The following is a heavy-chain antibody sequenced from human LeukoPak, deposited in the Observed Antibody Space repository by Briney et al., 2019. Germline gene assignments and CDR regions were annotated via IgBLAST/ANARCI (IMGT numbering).Heavy chain of an antibody. D-gene: IGHD2-15*01. Sequence: GGSLRLSCAASGFTFSSYGMHWVRQAPGKGLEWVAFIRYDGSNKYYADSVKGRFTISRDNSKNTLYLQMSSLRAEDTAVYYCAKGPVGYCSGGSCYSVDYWGQGTLVTVSS. J-gene: IGHJ4*02. CDR2: IRYDGSNK. CDR3: AKGPVGYCSGGSCYSVDY. V-gene: IGHV3-30*02. CDR1: GFTFSSYG.